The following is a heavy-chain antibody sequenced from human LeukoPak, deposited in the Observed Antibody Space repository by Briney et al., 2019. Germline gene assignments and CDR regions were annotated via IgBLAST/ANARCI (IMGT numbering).Heavy chain of an antibody. J-gene: IGHJ4*02. CDR3: AKDLPAAVD. D-gene: IGHD2-2*01. Sequence: GGSLRLSCAASGFTFSGYSMSWVRQAPGKGLEWVSFISRDSTDIYHADSVKGRFTISRDNAKNSLYLQMSNLRAEDTAIYYCAKDLPAAVDWGQGTLVTVSS. V-gene: IGHV3-21*01. CDR2: ISRDSTDI. CDR1: GFTFSGYS.